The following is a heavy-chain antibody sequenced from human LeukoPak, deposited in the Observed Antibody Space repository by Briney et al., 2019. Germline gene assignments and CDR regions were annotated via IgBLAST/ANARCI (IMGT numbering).Heavy chain of an antibody. CDR2: IYTSGST. CDR3: AGNYYGSGSYYSEDRY. V-gene: IGHV4-61*02. J-gene: IGHJ4*02. Sequence: SQTLSLTCTVSGGSISSGSYYWSWIRQPAGKGLEWIGRIYTSGSTNYNPSLKSRVTISVDTSKKQFSLKLSSVTAADTAAYYCAGNYYGSGSYYSEDRYWGQGTLVTVSS. CDR1: GGSISSGSYY. D-gene: IGHD3-10*01.